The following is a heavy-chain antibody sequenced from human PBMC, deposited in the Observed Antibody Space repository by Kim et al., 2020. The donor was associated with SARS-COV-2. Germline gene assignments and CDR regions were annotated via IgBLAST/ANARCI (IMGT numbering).Heavy chain of an antibody. CDR3: ALVAGTYEPIGY. CDR1: GGSISSSSYY. D-gene: IGHD6-19*01. Sequence: SETLSLTCTVSGGSISSSSYYWGWIRQPPGKGLEWIGSIYYSGSTYYNPSLKSRVTISVDTSKNQFSLKLSSVTAADTAVYYCALVAGTYEPIGYWGQGTLVTVSS. CDR2: IYYSGST. V-gene: IGHV4-39*01. J-gene: IGHJ4*02.